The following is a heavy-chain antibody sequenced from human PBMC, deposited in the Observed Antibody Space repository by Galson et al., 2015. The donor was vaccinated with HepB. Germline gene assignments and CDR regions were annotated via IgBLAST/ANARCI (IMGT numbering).Heavy chain of an antibody. D-gene: IGHD3-3*01. J-gene: IGHJ3*02. Sequence: SLRLSCAASGFTFSSYAMHWVRQAPGKGLEWVAVISYDGSNKYYADSVKGRFTISRDNSKNTLYLQMNSLRAEDTAVYYCARDDYDFWSGYLRGYVNAFDIWGQGTMVTVSS. V-gene: IGHV3-30-3*01. CDR1: GFTFSSYA. CDR2: ISYDGSNK. CDR3: ARDDYDFWSGYLRGYVNAFDI.